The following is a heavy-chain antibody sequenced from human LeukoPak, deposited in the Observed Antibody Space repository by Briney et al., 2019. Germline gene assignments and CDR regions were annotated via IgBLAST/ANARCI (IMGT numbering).Heavy chain of an antibody. J-gene: IGHJ5*02. Sequence: GGSLRLSCAASGFTFSSYEMNWVRQAPGKGLEWVAVISYDGSNKYYADSVKGRFTISRDNSKNTLYLQMNSLRAEDTAVYYCARGVVVVVAATSNWFDPWGQGTLVTVSS. CDR3: ARGVVVVVAATSNWFDP. V-gene: IGHV3-30*04. CDR1: GFTFSSYE. D-gene: IGHD2-15*01. CDR2: ISYDGSNK.